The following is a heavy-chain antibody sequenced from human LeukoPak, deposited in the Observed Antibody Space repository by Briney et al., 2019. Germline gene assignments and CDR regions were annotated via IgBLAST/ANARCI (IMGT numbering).Heavy chain of an antibody. CDR3: ARGITSGPRRYDVRNFDY. V-gene: IGHV3-53*01. D-gene: IGHD5-12*01. CDR1: GFTVSSNS. CDR2: IYSGDT. Sequence: GGSLRLSCTVSGFTVSSNSMSWVRQAPGKGLEWVSFIYSGDTHYSDSVKGRFTISRDHSKNTLYLQMNSLRAEDTAVYYCARGITSGPRRYDVRNFDYWGQGTPVTVSS. J-gene: IGHJ4*02.